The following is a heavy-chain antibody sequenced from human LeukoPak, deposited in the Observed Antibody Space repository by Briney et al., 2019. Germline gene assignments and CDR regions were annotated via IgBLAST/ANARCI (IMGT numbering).Heavy chain of an antibody. CDR3: ARDSGYYGSGAYYYYYYMDV. J-gene: IGHJ6*03. CDR1: GYTFTGYY. V-gene: IGHV1-2*02. CDR2: INPNSGGT. Sequence: ASVKVSCKASGYTFTGYYMHWVRQAPGQGLEWMGWINPNSGGTNYAQKLQGRVTMTTDTSTSTAYMELRSLRSDDTAVYYCARDSGYYGSGAYYYYYYMDVWGKGTTVTIPS. D-gene: IGHD3-10*01.